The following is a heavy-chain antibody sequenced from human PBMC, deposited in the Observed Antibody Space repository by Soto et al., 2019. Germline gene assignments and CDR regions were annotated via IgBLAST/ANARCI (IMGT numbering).Heavy chain of an antibody. D-gene: IGHD2-21*01. CDR3: ARDQVIAVAGMCGGDCYPIDY. J-gene: IGHJ4*02. Sequence: SETLSLTCAVYGGSFSGYYWSWIRQPPGKGLEWIGEINHSGSTNYNPSLKSRVTISVDTSKNQFSLKLSSVTAADTAVYYCARDQVIAVAGMCGGDCYPIDYWGQGTLVTVSS. V-gene: IGHV4-34*01. CDR1: GGSFSGYY. CDR2: INHSGST.